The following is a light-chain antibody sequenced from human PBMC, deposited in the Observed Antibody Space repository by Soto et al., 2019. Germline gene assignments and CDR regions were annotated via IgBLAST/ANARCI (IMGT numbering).Light chain of an antibody. CDR3: LQYETSWT. Sequence: DSQVIHSRSSVSDTDGDRVTITCRASQDISGWLAWFQQKPGKAPNLLIYAASILQSGVPSRFSGSGSATEFTLTISSLPPDDFATYYCLQYETSWTFAQGTKV. CDR1: QDISGW. J-gene: IGKJ1*01. CDR2: AAS. V-gene: IGKV1D-16*01.